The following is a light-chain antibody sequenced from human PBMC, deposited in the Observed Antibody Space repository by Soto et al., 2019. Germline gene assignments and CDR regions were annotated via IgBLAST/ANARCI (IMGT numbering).Light chain of an antibody. CDR2: QAS. CDR3: QLYSSYLLT. J-gene: IGKJ4*01. Sequence: DIQMTKFPSTLAASVEDRVSITCRASHSICKWFAWYHQKPGKAPMLLIYQASSLESGVPARFRGSGSGTEFTRPINRLQPDDLATYYCQLYSSYLLTFGGGTKLQIK. V-gene: IGKV1-5*03. CDR1: HSICKW.